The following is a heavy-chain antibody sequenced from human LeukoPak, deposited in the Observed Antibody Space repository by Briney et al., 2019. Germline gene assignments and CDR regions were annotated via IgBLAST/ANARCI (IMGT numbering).Heavy chain of an antibody. V-gene: IGHV3-30-3*01. D-gene: IGHD3-22*01. CDR2: ISYDGSNK. CDR3: ARGAITMIVVVIPGGVDY. CDR1: GFNFRSYW. J-gene: IGHJ4*02. Sequence: HPGGSLRLSCVTSGFNFRSYWMNWVRQAPGKGLEWVAVISYDGSNKYYADSVKGRFTISRDNSKNTLYLQMNSLRAEDTAVYYCARGAITMIVVVIPGGVDYWGQGTLVTVSS.